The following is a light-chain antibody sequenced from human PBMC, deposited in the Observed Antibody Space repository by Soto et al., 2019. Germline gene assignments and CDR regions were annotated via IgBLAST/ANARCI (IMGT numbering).Light chain of an antibody. Sequence: QSVLTQPPSASGSPGQSVTISCTGSSSDVGGYNFVSWYQQHPGKAPKLMIYDVTERPSGVPDRFSGAKSGNTASLTGAGLQADDEADYYCSSYAGTHIPVRFGGGTKLTVL. J-gene: IGLJ3*02. CDR3: SSYAGTHIPVR. CDR1: SSDVGGYNF. V-gene: IGLV2-8*01. CDR2: DVT.